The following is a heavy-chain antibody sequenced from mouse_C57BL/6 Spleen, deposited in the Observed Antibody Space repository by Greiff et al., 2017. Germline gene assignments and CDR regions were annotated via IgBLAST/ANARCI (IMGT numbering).Heavy chain of an antibody. CDR2: IDPENGDT. Sequence: EVQLQQSGAELVRPGASVKLSCTASGFNIKDDYMHWVKQRPEQGLEWIGWIDPENGDTEYASKFQGKATITADTSSNTAYLQLSRLTSEDTAVYYCTVYGNYRDWYFDVWGTGTTVTVSS. CDR3: TVYGNYRDWYFDV. CDR1: GFNIKDDY. V-gene: IGHV14-4*01. J-gene: IGHJ1*03. D-gene: IGHD2-1*01.